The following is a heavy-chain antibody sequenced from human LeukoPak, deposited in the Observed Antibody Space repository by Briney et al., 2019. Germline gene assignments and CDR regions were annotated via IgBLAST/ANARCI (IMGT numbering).Heavy chain of an antibody. CDR3: ARGGYYGSGNDFRFDP. CDR1: GGSISSYY. D-gene: IGHD3-10*01. V-gene: IGHV4-59*01. Sequence: PSETLSLTCTVSGGSISSYYWSWLRQSPGKGLECIGYIHYTGSTNYNPSLKSRVTISVETSKNQFSLKLKSVTAADTAVYYCARGGYYGSGNDFRFDPWGQGTLVTVSS. CDR2: IHYTGST. J-gene: IGHJ5*02.